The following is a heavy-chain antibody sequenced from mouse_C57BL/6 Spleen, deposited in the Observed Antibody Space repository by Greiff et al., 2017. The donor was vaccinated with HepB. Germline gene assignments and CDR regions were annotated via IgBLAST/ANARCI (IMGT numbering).Heavy chain of an antibody. CDR2: ILPGSGST. CDR1: GYTFTGYW. CDR3: ARPLRLPGY. D-gene: IGHD3-2*02. Sequence: VQVEESGAELMKPGASVKLSCKATGYTFTGYWIEWVKQRPGHGLEWIGEILPGSGSTNYNEKFKGKATFTADTSSNTAYMQLSSLTTEDSAIYYCARPLRLPGYWGQGTTLTVSS. J-gene: IGHJ2*01. V-gene: IGHV1-9*01.